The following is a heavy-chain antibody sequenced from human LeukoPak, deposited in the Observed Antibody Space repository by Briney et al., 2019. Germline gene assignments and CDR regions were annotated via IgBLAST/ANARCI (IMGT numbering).Heavy chain of an antibody. J-gene: IGHJ2*01. CDR3: ASREGPYSSGWYFDL. Sequence: SETLSLTCTVSGGSISSYYWSWIRQPPGKGLEWIGYIYYSGSTNYNPSLKSRVTISVDTSKNQFSLKLSSVTAADTAVYYCASREGPYSSGWYFDLWGRGTLVTVSS. D-gene: IGHD6-19*01. CDR1: GGSISSYY. V-gene: IGHV4-59*01. CDR2: IYYSGST.